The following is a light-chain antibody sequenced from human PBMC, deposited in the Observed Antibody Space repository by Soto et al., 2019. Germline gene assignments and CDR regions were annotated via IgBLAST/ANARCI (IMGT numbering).Light chain of an antibody. J-gene: IGLJ1*01. CDR3: SSYTTRTTLYV. CDR1: SSDVGSYNY. CDR2: EVS. V-gene: IGLV2-14*01. Sequence: QSALTQPASVSGSPGQSITISCTGTSSDVGSYNYVSWYQLHPGKAPKLMIYEVSNRPSGVSNRFSGSKSGDTASLTISGLQAGDEADYYCSSYTTRTTLYVFGTGTKATVL.